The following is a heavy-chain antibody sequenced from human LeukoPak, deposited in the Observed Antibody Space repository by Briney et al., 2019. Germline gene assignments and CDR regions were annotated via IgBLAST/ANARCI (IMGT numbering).Heavy chain of an antibody. CDR2: ISASRSSI. J-gene: IGHJ3*02. V-gene: IGHV3-48*01. CDR1: GFTFSNYG. Sequence: PGGSLRLSCVVSGFTFSNYGMNWVRQAPGKGLEWVSYISASRSSISYADSVKGRFTISRDNAKNSLYLQMNSLRAEDTAVYYCARAKRNGFDIWGQGTMVTVSS. CDR3: ARAKRNGFDI.